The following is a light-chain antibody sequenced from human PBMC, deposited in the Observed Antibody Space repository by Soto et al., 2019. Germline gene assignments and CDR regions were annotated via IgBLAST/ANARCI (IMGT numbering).Light chain of an antibody. Sequence: QSVLTQPASVSGSPGQWITISCTWTSSDIGAYKYVSWYQQHPGKAPKLLIFEVSHRPSGASNRFSGSKSGNTASLTISRLQAEDEADYYCLSYTSISARVFGTGTKVTVL. J-gene: IGLJ1*01. CDR2: EVS. CDR3: LSYTSISARV. CDR1: SSDIGAYKY. V-gene: IGLV2-14*01.